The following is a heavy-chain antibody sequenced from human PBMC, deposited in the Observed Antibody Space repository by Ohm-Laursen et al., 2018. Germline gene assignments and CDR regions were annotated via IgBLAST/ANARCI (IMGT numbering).Heavy chain of an antibody. CDR1: GGSLSGYY. D-gene: IGHD5-12*01. J-gene: IGHJ4*02. V-gene: IGHV4-34*01. CDR3: ARGPRSFPLRYSGSDDRAHFFGY. CDR2: INHSGST. Sequence: TLSLTCAVYGGSLSGYYWSWIRQPPGKGLEWIGDINHSGSTNYSPSLKSRVTISLDSSKNQFSLKLSAVTAAGTAVYYCARGPRSFPLRYSGSDDRAHFFGYWGQGTLVTASS.